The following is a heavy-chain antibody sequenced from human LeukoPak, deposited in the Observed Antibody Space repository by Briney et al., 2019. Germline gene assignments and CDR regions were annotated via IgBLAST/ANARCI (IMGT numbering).Heavy chain of an antibody. CDR1: GGSISSGSYY. D-gene: IGHD3-9*01. J-gene: IGHJ4*02. CDR3: ARGVGRYFDREYFDY. CDR2: IYTSGST. Sequence: PSQTLSLTCTVSGGSISSGSYYWSWIRQPAGKGLEWIGRIYTSGSTNYNPSLKSRVTISVDTSMNQFSLKLSSVTAADTAVYYCARGVGRYFDREYFDYWGQGTLVTVSS. V-gene: IGHV4-61*02.